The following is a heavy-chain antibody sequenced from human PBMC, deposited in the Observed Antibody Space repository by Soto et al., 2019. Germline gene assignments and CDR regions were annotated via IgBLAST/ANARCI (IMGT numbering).Heavy chain of an antibody. J-gene: IGHJ6*02. V-gene: IGHV1-69*13. Sequence: SVKVSCKASGGTFSSYAISWVRQAPGQGLEWMGGIIPIFGTANYAQKFQGRVTITADESTSTAYMELSSLRSEDTAVYYCARDGMVRGPGGMDVWGQGTTVTVS. D-gene: IGHD3-10*01. CDR3: ARDGMVRGPGGMDV. CDR2: IIPIFGTA. CDR1: GGTFSSYA.